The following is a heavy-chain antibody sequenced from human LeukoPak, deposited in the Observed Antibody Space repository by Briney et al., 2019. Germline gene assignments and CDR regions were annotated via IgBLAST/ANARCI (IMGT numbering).Heavy chain of an antibody. CDR3: VREGFKVGARPHYFDY. Sequence: SETLSLTCTVSGGSISSSNHYWVWIRQPPGKGPEWIGSIYYDGTTYYDSSLMSRVTISVDTSKNQFSLKLSSVTAADTALYYCVREGFKVGARPHYFDYWGQGTLVTVSS. CDR1: GGSISSSNHY. V-gene: IGHV4-39*07. J-gene: IGHJ4*02. D-gene: IGHD1-26*01. CDR2: IYYDGTT.